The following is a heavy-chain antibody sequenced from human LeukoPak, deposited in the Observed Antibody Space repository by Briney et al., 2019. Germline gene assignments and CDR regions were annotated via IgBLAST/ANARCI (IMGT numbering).Heavy chain of an antibody. Sequence: GSLRLSCAASGFTFSSYWMSWVRQAPGKGLEWVANIKQDGSEKYYVDSVKGRFTISRDNAKNSLYLQMNSLRAEDTAVYYCARGGGSGYYYYYMDVWGKGTTVTISS. D-gene: IGHD2-15*01. CDR3: ARGGGSGYYYYYMDV. CDR2: IKQDGSEK. J-gene: IGHJ6*03. CDR1: GFTFSSYW. V-gene: IGHV3-7*01.